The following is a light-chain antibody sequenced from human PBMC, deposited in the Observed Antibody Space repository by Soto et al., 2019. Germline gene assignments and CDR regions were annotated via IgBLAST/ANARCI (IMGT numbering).Light chain of an antibody. V-gene: IGKV3-11*01. J-gene: IGKJ4*01. Sequence: EIVLTQSPATLSLSPGERATLSCRASQSVSSYVAWYQQKPGQAPRLLIYDASNRATGIPARFSGSGSGTDFTLTISSLEPEDSAVYYCQQRPNCLFGGGTKVEIK. CDR1: QSVSSY. CDR3: QQRPNCL. CDR2: DAS.